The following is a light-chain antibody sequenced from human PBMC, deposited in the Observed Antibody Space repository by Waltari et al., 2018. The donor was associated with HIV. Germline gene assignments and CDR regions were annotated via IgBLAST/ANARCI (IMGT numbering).Light chain of an antibody. J-gene: IGKJ2*01. CDR1: QSLTAN. CDR3: QQNIHWPPYT. Sequence: MGLTQSPATLSVSPGERVTLSCRASQSLTANLAWYQQRPGQAPRLLIYGASSRATDIPARFTGSGSGTDYTLTISSVQSEDSAVYYCQQNIHWPPYTFGQGTKL. CDR2: GAS. V-gene: IGKV3-15*01.